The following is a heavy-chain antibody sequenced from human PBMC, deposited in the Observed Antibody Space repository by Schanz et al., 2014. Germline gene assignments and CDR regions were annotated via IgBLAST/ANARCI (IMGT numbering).Heavy chain of an antibody. CDR3: ARSRSGFYFDY. V-gene: IGHV3-11*01. Sequence: VQLLESGGGLVQPGGSLRLSCAASGFPFSDYFMAWIRQPPGRGLEWVSYIGNGGVTIYYADSVKGRFTISRDNSKNSLYLQMNSLRAEDTAVYYCARSRSGFYFDYWGQGTLVTVSS. J-gene: IGHJ4*02. D-gene: IGHD1-26*01. CDR2: IGNGGVTI. CDR1: GFPFSDYF.